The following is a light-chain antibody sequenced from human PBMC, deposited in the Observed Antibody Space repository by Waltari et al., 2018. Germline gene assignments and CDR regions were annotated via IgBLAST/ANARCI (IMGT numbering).Light chain of an antibody. V-gene: IGLV1-44*01. J-gene: IGLJ3*02. CDR3: TTWDDSLSGWL. CDR1: TSNIGDNL. CDR2: TNN. Sequence: QSVLTQPPSVSGTPGQRITISCSGDTSNIGDNLVNWYQHLPGAAPKLLIYTNNGRPSGVPDRFSGSKSGTSASLAISGRQPEDEADYYWTTWDDSLSGWLFGGGTKLTVL.